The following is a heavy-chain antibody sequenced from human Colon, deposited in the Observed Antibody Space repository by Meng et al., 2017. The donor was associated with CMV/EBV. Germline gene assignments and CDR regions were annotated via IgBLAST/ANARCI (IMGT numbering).Heavy chain of an antibody. CDR3: VKGHTMINP. V-gene: IGHV3-11*05. D-gene: IGHD3-16*01. J-gene: IGHJ5*02. CDR1: GFIFSDYY. Sequence: QVQLVQSGGGLVEPGGSLRLSCAASGFIFSDYYMTWIREAPGKGLEWVSYISPTGSDTNYADSVRGRFTISRDNAKNSLFLQMSSLTAEDTAVYYCVKGHTMINPWGQGTLAPSPQ. CDR2: ISPTGSDT.